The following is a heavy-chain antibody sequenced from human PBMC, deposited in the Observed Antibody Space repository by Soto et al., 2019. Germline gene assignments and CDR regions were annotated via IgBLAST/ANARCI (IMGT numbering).Heavy chain of an antibody. D-gene: IGHD2-21*01. J-gene: IGHJ6*03. CDR2: MNPNSGNT. Sequence: QVQLVQSGAEVKKPGASVKVSCKASGYTFTSYDINWVRQATGQGLEWMGWMNPNSGNTGYAQKLQGRVTMTRKTSISTAYMELSSLRSEDTAVYYCARGLISRTYYYYLDVWGKGTTVAVSS. V-gene: IGHV1-8*01. CDR3: ARGLISRTYYYYLDV. CDR1: GYTFTSYD.